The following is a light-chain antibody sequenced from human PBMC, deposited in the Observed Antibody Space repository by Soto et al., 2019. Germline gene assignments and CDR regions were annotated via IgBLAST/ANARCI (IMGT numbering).Light chain of an antibody. J-gene: IGLJ2*01. V-gene: IGLV2-14*01. CDR1: RSDVGGYNY. CDR3: SSYTSGSTVI. Sequence: QSVLTQPASVSGSPGQSITISCTGTRSDVGGYNYVSWYQHHPGKAPKLLIYKVTNRPAEVSNRFSGSKSGITASLTISGLQSEDEADYYCSSYTSGSTVIFGGGTKLTVL. CDR2: KVT.